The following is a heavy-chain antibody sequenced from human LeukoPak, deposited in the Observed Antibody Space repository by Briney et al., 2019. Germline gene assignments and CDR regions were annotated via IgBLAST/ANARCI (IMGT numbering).Heavy chain of an antibody. CDR1: GFTFDDYA. J-gene: IGHJ6*03. Sequence: GRSLRLSCAASGFTFDDYAMHWVRQAPGKGLEWVPGISWNSGSIGYADSVKGRFTISRDNAKNSLYLQMNSLRAEDTALYYCAKDIPYSSGWYQYYYYMDVWGKGTTVTVSS. D-gene: IGHD6-19*01. CDR3: AKDIPYSSGWYQYYYYMDV. V-gene: IGHV3-9*01. CDR2: ISWNSGSI.